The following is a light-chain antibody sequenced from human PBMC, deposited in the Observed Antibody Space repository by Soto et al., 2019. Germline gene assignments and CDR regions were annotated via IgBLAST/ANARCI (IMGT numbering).Light chain of an antibody. CDR3: ATWDSALGAGV. CDR2: DNN. V-gene: IGLV1-51*01. J-gene: IGLJ3*02. CDR1: SSNIGDNS. Sequence: QSVLTQPPSMSAAPGQMVAISCSGTSSNIGDNSVSWYQHFPGTAPKVLIYDNNRRPSGIPDRFSGSKSGTSATLTIIGLQTGDEADYYCATWDSALGAGVFGGGTKVTVL.